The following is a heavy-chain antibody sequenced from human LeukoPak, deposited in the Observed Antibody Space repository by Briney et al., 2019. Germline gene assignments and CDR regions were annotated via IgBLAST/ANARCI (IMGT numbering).Heavy chain of an antibody. CDR2: ISASGGST. V-gene: IGHV3-23*01. Sequence: GGSLRLSCAASGFTFNSYAMSWVRQAPGKGLEWVSSISASGGSTYYADSVKGRFTISRDNSKNTLYLQMNSLRAEDTAVYYCAKAYYYDSSGPRVAFDFWGQGTVVTVSS. CDR3: AKAYYYDSSGPRVAFDF. CDR1: GFTFNSYA. D-gene: IGHD3-22*01. J-gene: IGHJ4*02.